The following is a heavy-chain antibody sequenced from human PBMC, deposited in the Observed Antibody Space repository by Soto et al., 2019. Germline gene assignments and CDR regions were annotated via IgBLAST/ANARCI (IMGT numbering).Heavy chain of an antibody. V-gene: IGHV4-34*01. CDR1: GGSFSVYY. CDR3: ARVLRGRGIYYDSSGYKGRNYGMDV. CDR2: INHSGST. Sequence: SETLSLTCAVYGGSFSVYYWSWIRQPPGKGLEWIGEINHSGSTNYNPSLKSRVTISVDTSKNQFSLKLSSVTAADTAVYYCARVLRGRGIYYDSSGYKGRNYGMDVWGQGTTVTVSS. J-gene: IGHJ6*02. D-gene: IGHD3-22*01.